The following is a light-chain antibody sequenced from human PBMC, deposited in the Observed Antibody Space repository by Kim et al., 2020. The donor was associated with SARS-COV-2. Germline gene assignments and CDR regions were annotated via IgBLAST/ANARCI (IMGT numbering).Light chain of an antibody. V-gene: IGLV10-54*01. CDR1: SNNVGDEG. CDR2: RNN. J-gene: IGLJ3*02. Sequence: QAGLTQPPSVSKGLRQTATLTCTGNSNNVGDEGAAWLQQHQGHPPKLLSYRNNNRPSGISERLSASKSGNTASLTITGLQPEDEADYYCSAWDRSLRAVVFGGGTQLTVL. CDR3: SAWDRSLRAVV.